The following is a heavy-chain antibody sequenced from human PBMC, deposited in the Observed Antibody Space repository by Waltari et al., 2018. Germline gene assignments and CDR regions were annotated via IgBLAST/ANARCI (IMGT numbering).Heavy chain of an antibody. CDR2: ISSSSGYI. CDR1: GFPFTSYT. D-gene: IGHD3-3*01. CDR3: ATTYYDFWSGYPTPHFDY. J-gene: IGHJ4*02. Sequence: EVQLVASGGGLVKTGWSLRLSCSASGFPFTSYTMTWSRPAPGKGLEWVSSISSSSGYIYYADSVKGRFTISRDNAKNSLYLQMNSLRAEDTAVYYCATTYYDFWSGYPTPHFDYWGQGTLVTVSS. V-gene: IGHV3-21*01.